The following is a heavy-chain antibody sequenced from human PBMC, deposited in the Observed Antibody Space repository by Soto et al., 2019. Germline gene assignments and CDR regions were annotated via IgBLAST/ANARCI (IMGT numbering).Heavy chain of an antibody. V-gene: IGHV3-9*01. D-gene: IGHD3-3*01. CDR1: GFTFDDYA. CDR2: ISWNSGSI. CDR3: ATDRDYDVWSGYPAFDI. J-gene: IGHJ3*02. Sequence: EVQLVESGGGLVQPGRSLRLSCAASGFTFDDYAMHWVRQAPGKGLEWVSGISWNSGSIGYADSVKGRFTISRDNAKNSLYLQMNSLRAEDTALYYCATDRDYDVWSGYPAFDIWGQGTMVTVSS.